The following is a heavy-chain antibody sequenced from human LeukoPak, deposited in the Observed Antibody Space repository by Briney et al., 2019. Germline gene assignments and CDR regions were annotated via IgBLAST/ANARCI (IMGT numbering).Heavy chain of an antibody. D-gene: IGHD5-24*01. Sequence: GASVKVSRKASGYTFTGYYMHWVRQAPGQGLEWMGWINPNSGGTNYAQKFQGWVTMTRDTSISTAYMELSRLRSDDTAVYYCARGEMATGYYYYYGMDVWGQGTTVTVSS. CDR3: ARGEMATGYYYYYGMDV. CDR2: INPNSGGT. J-gene: IGHJ6*02. CDR1: GYTFTGYY. V-gene: IGHV1-2*04.